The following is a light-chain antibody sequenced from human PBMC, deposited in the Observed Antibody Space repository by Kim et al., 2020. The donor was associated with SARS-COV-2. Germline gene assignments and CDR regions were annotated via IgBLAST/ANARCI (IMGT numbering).Light chain of an antibody. CDR2: QDS. CDR1: ALPKQY. V-gene: IGLV3-25*03. Sequence: VSPGQTASITCSGDALPKQYAYWYQQKPGQAPVLVIYQDSERPSGIPERFSGSSSGTTVTLTISGVQAEDEADYYCQSADSSGTWVFGGGTKLTVL. CDR3: QSADSSGTWV. J-gene: IGLJ3*02.